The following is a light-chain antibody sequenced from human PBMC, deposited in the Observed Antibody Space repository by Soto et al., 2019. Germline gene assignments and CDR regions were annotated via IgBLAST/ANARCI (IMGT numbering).Light chain of an antibody. CDR1: SSDIGTYNL. CDR3: CSYAGSDTWV. Sequence: QSVLTQPASVSGSPGQSITISCIGSSSDIGTYNLVSWYQHHPGKAPKLIIYEGSRRPSGISYRFSASKSGNTASLTISGPPAEDEAEDHFCSYAGSDTWVVGGGTKLTVL. J-gene: IGLJ2*01. V-gene: IGLV2-23*01. CDR2: EGS.